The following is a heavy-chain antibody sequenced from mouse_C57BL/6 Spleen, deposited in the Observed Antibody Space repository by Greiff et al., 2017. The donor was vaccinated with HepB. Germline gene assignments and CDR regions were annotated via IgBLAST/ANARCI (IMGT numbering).Heavy chain of an antibody. D-gene: IGHD1-1*01. CDR1: GYTFTSYW. J-gene: IGHJ1*03. CDR3: ARRTTVRYFDV. CDR2: IYPGSGST. V-gene: IGHV1-55*01. Sequence: QVQLQQPGAELVKPGASVKMSCKASGYTFTSYWITWVKQRPGQGLEWIGDIYPGSGSTNYNEKFKGKATLTVETSSSTAYMQLSSLTSEDSAVYYCARRTTVRYFDVWGTGTTVTVSS.